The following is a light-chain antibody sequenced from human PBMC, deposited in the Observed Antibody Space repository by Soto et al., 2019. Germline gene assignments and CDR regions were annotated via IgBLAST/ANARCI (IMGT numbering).Light chain of an antibody. CDR1: QSIRSW. CDR3: QHYYSCYGT. V-gene: IGKV1-5*01. Sequence: DIKMTQSPSSVSASVGDRVTITCLASQSIRSWSAWYQQQPGNAPTLLIYDASSMDSGGPSRFSGGAAATVFPPTSSILPDDVVTYYCQHYYSCYGTFGQGTKVDIK. J-gene: IGKJ1*01. CDR2: DAS.